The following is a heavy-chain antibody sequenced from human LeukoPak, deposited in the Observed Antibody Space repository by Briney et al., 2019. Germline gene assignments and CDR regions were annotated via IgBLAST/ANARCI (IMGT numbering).Heavy chain of an antibody. CDR3: ARSLPRSVGTGGDILTGLDY. CDR2: IYYSGST. CDR1: GGSISSGGYY. D-gene: IGHD3-9*01. V-gene: IGHV4-31*03. Sequence: SETLSLTCTASGGSISSGGYYWRWIRQHPGKGLEWIGYIYYSGSTYYNPSLKSRVTISVDTSKNQFSLKLSSVTAADTAVYYCARSLPRSVGTGGDILTGLDYWGQGTLVTVSS. J-gene: IGHJ4*02.